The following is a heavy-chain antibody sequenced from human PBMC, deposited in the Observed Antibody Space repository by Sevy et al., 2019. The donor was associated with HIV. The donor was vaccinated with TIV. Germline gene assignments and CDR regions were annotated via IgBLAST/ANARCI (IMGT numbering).Heavy chain of an antibody. CDR3: XRGXVRXXSFXX. D-gene: IGHD3-10*01. CDR2: ISSSGSTI. V-gene: IGHV3-11*01. Sequence: GGSLRLSCAAXXXXFSDXXMSWIRQAPGKGLEWVSYISSSGSTIYYADSVKGRFTISRDNAKNSLYLQMNSLRAEDTXXXXXXRGXVRXXSFXXXXXGTLVTVSS. J-gene: IGHJ4*01. CDR1: XXXFSDXX.